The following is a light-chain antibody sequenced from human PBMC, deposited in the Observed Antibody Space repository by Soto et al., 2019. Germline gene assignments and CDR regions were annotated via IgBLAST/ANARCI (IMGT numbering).Light chain of an antibody. CDR1: QGIINY. CDR3: QKYNSAPET. Sequence: DIQMTQSPSSLSASVGDRVTITCRASQGIINYLAWYQQKPGKVPKLLIYAASTLQSGVPSRFSGSGSGTDFTVTISSLQPEDVATYYCQKYNSAPETFCPGTKVDIK. J-gene: IGKJ3*01. CDR2: AAS. V-gene: IGKV1-27*01.